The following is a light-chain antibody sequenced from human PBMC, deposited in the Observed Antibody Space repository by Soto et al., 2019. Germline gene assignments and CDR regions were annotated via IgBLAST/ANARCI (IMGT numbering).Light chain of an antibody. CDR2: GAS. Sequence: EIVMTQSPATLSVSPGERATLSCRASQSVSSNLAWYQQKPGQAPRLLIYGASTRATGIPARFSGSGSGTEFTLTISSLQSEDFAVYYCQQHNNWPYTFGHGTKLEIK. CDR3: QQHNNWPYT. V-gene: IGKV3-15*01. CDR1: QSVSSN. J-gene: IGKJ2*01.